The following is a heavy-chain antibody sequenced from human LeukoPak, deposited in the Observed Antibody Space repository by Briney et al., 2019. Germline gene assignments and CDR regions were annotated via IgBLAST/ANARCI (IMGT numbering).Heavy chain of an antibody. Sequence: PSETLSLTCTVSGGSISSGDYYWSWIRQPPGKGQEWIGYIYYSGSTYYNPSLKSRVTISVDTSKNQFSPKLSSVTAADTDVYYCAREVYYYGSGSLGLDAFDIWGPGTMVTVSS. CDR3: AREVYYYGSGSLGLDAFDI. V-gene: IGHV4-30-4*08. CDR2: IYYSGST. CDR1: GGSISSGDYY. J-gene: IGHJ3*02. D-gene: IGHD3-10*01.